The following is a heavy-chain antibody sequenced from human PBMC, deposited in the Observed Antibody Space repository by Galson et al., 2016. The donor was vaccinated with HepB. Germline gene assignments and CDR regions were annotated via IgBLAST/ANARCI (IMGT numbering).Heavy chain of an antibody. CDR1: GFTVSNNY. D-gene: IGHD1-20*01. CDR2: IYSGGST. CDR3: ASMTGTTPGGY. Sequence: SLRLSCAVSGFTVSNNYMSWVRQAPGKGLEWVSLIYSGGSTYYADSVKGRFTISRDNSKNTLYLQMSSLRAEDTAVYYCASMTGTTPGGYWGQGTLVTVSS. J-gene: IGHJ4*02. V-gene: IGHV3-53*01.